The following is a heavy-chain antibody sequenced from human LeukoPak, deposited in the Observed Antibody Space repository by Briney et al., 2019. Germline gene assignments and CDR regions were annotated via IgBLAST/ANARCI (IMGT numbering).Heavy chain of an antibody. J-gene: IGHJ6*03. V-gene: IGHV1-2*02. D-gene: IGHD2-2*01. CDR3: AKELKGCSSTSCYPHVYYYYYYMDV. CDR1: GYTFTGYY. Sequence: ASVKVSCKASGYTFTGYYMHWVRQAPGQGLEWMGWINPNSGGTNYAQKFQGRVTMTRDTSISTAYMELSSLRAEDTAVYYCAKELKGCSSTSCYPHVYYYYYYMDVWGKGTTVTISS. CDR2: INPNSGGT.